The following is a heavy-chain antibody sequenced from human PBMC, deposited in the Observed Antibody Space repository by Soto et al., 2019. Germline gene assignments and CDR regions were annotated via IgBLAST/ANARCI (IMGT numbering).Heavy chain of an antibody. CDR2: IVVGSGNT. Sequence: ASVNVSCKASGFTFTSSAVQWVRQARGQRLEWIGWIVVGSGNTNYAQKFQERVTITRDMSTSTAYMELSSLRSEDTAVYYCAAKWELDAFDIWGQGTMVTVSS. D-gene: IGHD1-26*01. V-gene: IGHV1-58*01. CDR1: GFTFTSSA. CDR3: AAKWELDAFDI. J-gene: IGHJ3*02.